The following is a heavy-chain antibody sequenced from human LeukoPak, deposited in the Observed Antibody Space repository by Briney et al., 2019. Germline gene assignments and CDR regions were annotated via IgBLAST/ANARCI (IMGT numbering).Heavy chain of an antibody. D-gene: IGHD2-15*01. CDR1: GFTLRSYR. V-gene: IGHV3-21*01. CDR2: ISSSSSYI. Sequence: GGSLRLSCAAPGFTLRSYRMNWVGQAPGKGLEWVSSISSSSSYIYYADSVKGRFTISRDNAKNALYLQMNSLRAEDTAVYYGARVVVAASIDYWGQGTLVTVSS. CDR3: ARVVVAASIDY. J-gene: IGHJ4*02.